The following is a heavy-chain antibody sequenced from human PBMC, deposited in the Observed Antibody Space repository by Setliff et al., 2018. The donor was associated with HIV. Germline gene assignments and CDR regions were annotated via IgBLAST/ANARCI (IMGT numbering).Heavy chain of an antibody. CDR3: ARTKYDPSDAFDI. D-gene: IGHD1-1*01. J-gene: IGHJ3*02. CDR2: IYYSGST. V-gene: IGHV4-39*01. Sequence: ASETLSLTCTVSGGSISSSSYYWGWIRQPPGKGLEWIGSIYYSGSTYYNPSLKSRVTISVDTSKNQFSLKLSSVTAADTAVYYCARTKYDPSDAFDIWGPGTMVTVSS. CDR1: GGSISSSSYY.